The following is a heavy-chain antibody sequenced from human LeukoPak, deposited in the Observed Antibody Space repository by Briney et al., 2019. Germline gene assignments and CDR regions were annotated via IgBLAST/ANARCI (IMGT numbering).Heavy chain of an antibody. J-gene: IGHJ4*02. CDR1: GGSISSGGYY. CDR2: IYYSGST. V-gene: IGHV4-39*01. CDR3: ARHRDDYIWGSYRYLGWIDY. D-gene: IGHD3-16*02. Sequence: SETLSLTCTVSGGSISSGGYYWSWIRQLPGKGLEWIGNIYYSGSTYYNPSLKSRVTISVDTSKNQFSLKLSSVTAADTAVYYCARHRDDYIWGSYRYLGWIDYWGQGTLVTVSS.